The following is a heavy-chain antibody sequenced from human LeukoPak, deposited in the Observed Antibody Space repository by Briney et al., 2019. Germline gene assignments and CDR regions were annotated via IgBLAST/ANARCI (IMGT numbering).Heavy chain of an antibody. Sequence: SVKVSCKASGFTFTSSAVQWVRRARGQGLEWIGWIVVGSGNTNYAQKFQERVTINRDMSTSTAYMELSSLRSEDTAVYYCATDDVTTGTKTALGYWGQGTLVTVSS. J-gene: IGHJ4*02. V-gene: IGHV1-58*01. CDR1: GFTFTSSA. CDR2: IVVGSGNT. D-gene: IGHD1-1*01. CDR3: ATDDVTTGTKTALGY.